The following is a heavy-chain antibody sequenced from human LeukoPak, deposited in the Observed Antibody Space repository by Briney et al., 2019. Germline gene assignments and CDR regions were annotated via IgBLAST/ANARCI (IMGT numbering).Heavy chain of an antibody. J-gene: IGHJ4*02. Sequence: ASVKVSCKASGYTFTSYGISWVRQAPGQGLEWMGWISAYNGNTNCAQKLQGRVTMTEDTSTDTAYMELSSLRSEDTAVYYCATHSNIVGATPKFDYWGQGTLVTVSS. CDR1: GYTFTSYG. V-gene: IGHV1-18*01. D-gene: IGHD1-26*01. CDR3: ATHSNIVGATPKFDY. CDR2: ISAYNGNT.